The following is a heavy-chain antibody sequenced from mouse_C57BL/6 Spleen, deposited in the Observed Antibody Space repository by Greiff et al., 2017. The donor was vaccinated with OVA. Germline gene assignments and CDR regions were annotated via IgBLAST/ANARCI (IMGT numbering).Heavy chain of an antibody. CDR1: GYTFTDYY. CDR3: AKLGYFDY. D-gene: IGHD4-1*01. J-gene: IGHJ2*01. Sequence: EVQLQQSGPELVKPGASVKISCKASGYTFTDYYMNWVKRSHGKSLEWIGDINPNNGGTSYNQKFKGKATLTVDKSSSTAYMELRSLTSEDSAVYYCAKLGYFDYWGQGTTLTVSS. V-gene: IGHV1-26*01. CDR2: INPNNGGT.